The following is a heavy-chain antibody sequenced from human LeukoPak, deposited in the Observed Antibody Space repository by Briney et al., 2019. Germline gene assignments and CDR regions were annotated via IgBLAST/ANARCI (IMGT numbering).Heavy chain of an antibody. D-gene: IGHD6-13*01. Sequence: GGSLRLSCAASGFTFSSYSMTWVRQAPGKGLEWVSSISSGSGYIYYADSVRGRFTISRDNAKNSLYLQMNSLRAEDTAVYYCARDIAGIFDYWGQGTLVTVSS. CDR1: GFTFSSYS. V-gene: IGHV3-21*01. CDR3: ARDIAGIFDY. J-gene: IGHJ4*02. CDR2: ISSGSGYI.